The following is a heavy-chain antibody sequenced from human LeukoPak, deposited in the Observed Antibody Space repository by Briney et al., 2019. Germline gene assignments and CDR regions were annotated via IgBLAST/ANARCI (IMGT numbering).Heavy chain of an antibody. CDR3: ARHVVPAAVDY. D-gene: IGHD2-2*01. CDR2: IYHTGHT. V-gene: IGHV4-59*08. CDR1: GGSISGNY. J-gene: IGHJ4*02. Sequence: SETLSLTCTVSGGSISGNYWSWIRLPPGEGLEWLGYIYHTGHTHYNPSLKNRVTMSMDTSKSQVSLKMNSVTAADTAVYYCARHVVPAAVDYWGQGTLVTVSS.